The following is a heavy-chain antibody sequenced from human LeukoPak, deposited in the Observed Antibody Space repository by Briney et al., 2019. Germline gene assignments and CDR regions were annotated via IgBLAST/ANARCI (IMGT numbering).Heavy chain of an antibody. D-gene: IGHD1-26*01. Sequence: ASVKVSCKASGYTFTGYYIHWVRQAPGQGLEWMGWINPNSGGTNYAQKFQGRVTMTRDTSISTAYMELSSLRSDDTAVYYCARVMSGSHLDAFDIWGQGTMVTVSS. CDR1: GYTFTGYY. V-gene: IGHV1-2*02. J-gene: IGHJ3*02. CDR2: INPNSGGT. CDR3: ARVMSGSHLDAFDI.